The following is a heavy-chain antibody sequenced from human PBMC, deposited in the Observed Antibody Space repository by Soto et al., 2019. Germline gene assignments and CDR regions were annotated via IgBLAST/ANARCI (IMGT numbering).Heavy chain of an antibody. D-gene: IGHD2-2*01. CDR1: GFTFSGSA. V-gene: IGHV3-73*01. CDR2: IRSKANSYAT. Sequence: GGSLRLSCAASGFTFSGSAMHWVRQASGKGLECVGRIRSKANSYATAYAASVKGRFTISRDDSKNTAYLQMNSLKTEDTAVYYCTRPHQPGGMDVWGQWTTVTVSS. J-gene: IGHJ6*02. CDR3: TRPHQPGGMDV.